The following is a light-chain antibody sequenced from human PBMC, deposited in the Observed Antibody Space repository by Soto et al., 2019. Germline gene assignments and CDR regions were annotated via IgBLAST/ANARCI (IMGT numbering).Light chain of an antibody. Sequence: QSVLTQPRSVSVSPGQSVTISCTGTSSDVGGYNYVSWYQQHPGKAPKLMIYDVSKRPSGVPDRFSGAKSCNTASLTISGLQAEDEADYYCCSYAGSIYVFGTGTKVTV. CDR1: SSDVGGYNY. CDR2: DVS. CDR3: CSYAGSIYV. J-gene: IGLJ1*01. V-gene: IGLV2-11*01.